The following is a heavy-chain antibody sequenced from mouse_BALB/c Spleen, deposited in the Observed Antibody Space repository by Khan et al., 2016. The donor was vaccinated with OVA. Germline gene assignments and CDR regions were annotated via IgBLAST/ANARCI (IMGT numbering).Heavy chain of an antibody. V-gene: IGHV1-77*01. CDR2: IYPGSGST. Sequence: QVRLQQSGPELVKPGASVKMSCKTSGYTFTDYDIRWVKQRTGQGLEWIGEIYPGSGSTYYNEKLKGKATLTADKSSNTAYMQLSSLTSEDSAVYVCAKIFYGNSYAMDYWGQGTAVTVSS. CDR3: AKIFYGNSYAMDY. D-gene: IGHD2-1*01. J-gene: IGHJ4*01. CDR1: GYTFTDYD.